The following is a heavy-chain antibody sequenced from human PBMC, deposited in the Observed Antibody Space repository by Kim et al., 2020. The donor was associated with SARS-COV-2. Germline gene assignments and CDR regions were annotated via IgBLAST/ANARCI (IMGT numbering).Heavy chain of an antibody. V-gene: IGHV3-7*01. CDR3: ARGFRSSWYCDY. Sequence: GGSLRLSCAASGFTFSNYWMSWVRQAPGKGLEWVANIDQEGSEKYYVDSVIGRFTISRDNAKNSLYLQMNGLRAEDTAVYYCARGFRSSWYCDYWGQGTLVAVSS. CDR2: IDQEGSEK. J-gene: IGHJ4*02. CDR1: GFTFSNYW. D-gene: IGHD6-13*01.